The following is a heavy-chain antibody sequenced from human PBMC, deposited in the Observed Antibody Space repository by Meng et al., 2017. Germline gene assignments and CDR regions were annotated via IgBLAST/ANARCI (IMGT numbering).Heavy chain of an antibody. CDR2: ISAYNGNT. Sequence: QVRLVQCGAEVKKPGSPVKASCNASGYIFTSYGISWVRQAPGQGLEWMGWISAYNGNTNYAQKLQGRVTMTTDTSTSTAYMELRSLRSDDTAVYYCARESRDYYFDYWGQGTLVTVSS. CDR1: GYIFTSYG. V-gene: IGHV1-18*01. J-gene: IGHJ4*02. CDR3: ARESRDYYFDY. D-gene: IGHD3/OR15-3a*01.